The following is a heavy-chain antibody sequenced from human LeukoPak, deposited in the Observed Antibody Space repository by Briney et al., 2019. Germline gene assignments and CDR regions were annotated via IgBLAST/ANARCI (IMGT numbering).Heavy chain of an antibody. Sequence: KPSETLSLTCTVSGGSISSSIYYWGWIRQPPGKGLEWIGSAYYSGSTYYNPSLKSRVTISVDTSKNQFSLKLSSVTAADTAVFYCARQPTYYYYYMDVWGKGTTVTVSS. J-gene: IGHJ6*03. CDR3: ARQPTYYYYYMDV. V-gene: IGHV4-39*01. CDR1: GGSISSSIYY. CDR2: AYYSGST.